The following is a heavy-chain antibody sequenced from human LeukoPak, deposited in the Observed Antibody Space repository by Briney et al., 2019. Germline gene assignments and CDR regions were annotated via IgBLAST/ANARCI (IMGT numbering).Heavy chain of an antibody. CDR3: ARHSSSWYVPFDY. V-gene: IGHV4-39*01. D-gene: IGHD6-13*01. J-gene: IGHJ4*02. Sequence: SETLSLTCTVSGGSISSSSYYWDWIRQPPGKGLEWIGSIYYSGSTYYNPSLKSRVTISVDTSKNQFSLKLSSVTAADTAVYFCARHSSSWYVPFDYWGQGTLVTVSS. CDR1: GGSISSSSYY. CDR2: IYYSGST.